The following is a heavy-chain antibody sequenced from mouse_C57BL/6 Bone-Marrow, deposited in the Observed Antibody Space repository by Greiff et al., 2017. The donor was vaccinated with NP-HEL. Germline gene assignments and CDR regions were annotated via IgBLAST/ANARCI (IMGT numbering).Heavy chain of an antibody. Sequence: EVKLQESGPGLVKPSQSLSLTCSVTGYSITSGYYWNWIRQFPGNKLEWMGYISYDGSNNYNPSLKNRISITRDTSKNQFFLKLNSVTTEDTATYYCARGPRYYYGSWGAMDYWGQGTSVTVSS. CDR3: ARGPRYYYGSWGAMDY. V-gene: IGHV3-6*01. CDR1: GYSITSGYY. CDR2: ISYDGSN. D-gene: IGHD1-1*01. J-gene: IGHJ4*01.